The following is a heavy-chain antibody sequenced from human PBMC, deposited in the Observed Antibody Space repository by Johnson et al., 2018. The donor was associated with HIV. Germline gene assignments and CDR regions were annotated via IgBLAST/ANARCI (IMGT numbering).Heavy chain of an antibody. D-gene: IGHD4-11*01. CDR2: ISYDGSNK. Sequence: QVQVVESGGGVVQPGRSLRLSCAASGFTFSSYAMHWVRQAPGKGLEWVAVISYDGSNKYYADSVKGRFTISRDNSKNTLYLQMNKLRAEDTAVYYCARSVHDYSDYLRGTDACDIWGQGTLVIVSS. J-gene: IGHJ3*02. CDR3: ARSVHDYSDYLRGTDACDI. CDR1: GFTFSSYA. V-gene: IGHV3-30*04.